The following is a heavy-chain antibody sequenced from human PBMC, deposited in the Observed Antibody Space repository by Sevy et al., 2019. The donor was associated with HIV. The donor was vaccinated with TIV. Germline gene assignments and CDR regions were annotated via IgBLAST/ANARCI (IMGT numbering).Heavy chain of an antibody. CDR3: ARHYDYGDYPSTGERWFDP. Sequence: SETLSLTCTVSGGSISSSSYYWGWIRQPPGKGLEWIGSIYYSGRTYYNPSLKSRVTISVDTSKNKFSLKLSSVTAADTAVYYCARHYDYGDYPSTGERWFDPWGQGTLVTVSS. J-gene: IGHJ5*02. D-gene: IGHD4-17*01. CDR1: GGSISSSSYY. V-gene: IGHV4-39*01. CDR2: IYYSGRT.